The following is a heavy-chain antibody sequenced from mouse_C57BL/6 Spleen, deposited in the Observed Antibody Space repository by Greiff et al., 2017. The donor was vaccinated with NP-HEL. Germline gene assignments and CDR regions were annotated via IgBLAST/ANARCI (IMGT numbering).Heavy chain of an antibody. V-gene: IGHV1-55*01. J-gene: IGHJ1*03. CDR1: GYTFTSYW. Sequence: QVQLQQPGAELVKPGASVKMSCKASGYTFTSYWITWVKQRPGQGLEWIGDIYPGSGSTNYNEKFKSKAILTVDTSSSTAYMQLSSLTSEDSAVYYCAREDGYHWYFDVWGTGTTVTVSS. CDR3: AREDGYHWYFDV. D-gene: IGHD2-3*01. CDR2: IYPGSGST.